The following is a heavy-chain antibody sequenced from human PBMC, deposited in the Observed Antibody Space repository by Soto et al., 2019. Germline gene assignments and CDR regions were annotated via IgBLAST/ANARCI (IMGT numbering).Heavy chain of an antibody. V-gene: IGHV1-3*01. D-gene: IGHD6-13*01. J-gene: IGHJ4*02. CDR1: GYTFTAYS. Sequence: ASVKVACKASGYTFTAYSIHWVRQAPGQRLEWMGWINAGNGNTKYSQKFQGRVTITRDSSASTAYMELSSLRSEDTAVYYCARDVVSAALIDYRGQRTLVTVSS. CDR2: INAGNGNT. CDR3: ARDVVSAALIDY.